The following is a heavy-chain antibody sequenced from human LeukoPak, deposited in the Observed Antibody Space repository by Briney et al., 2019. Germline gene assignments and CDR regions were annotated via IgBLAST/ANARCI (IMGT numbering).Heavy chain of an antibody. Sequence: PGGSLRLSCEASGFTFSGNAMSWVRLAPGKGLEWVSGIDGVGGNINYADSVRGRFTISRDNSKNTLYLHMNSLRGEDTAVYHCARISVSYYYGMDVWGQGTTVTVSS. V-gene: IGHV3-23*01. CDR2: IDGVGGNI. CDR1: GFTFSGNA. CDR3: ARISVSYYYGMDV. J-gene: IGHJ6*02.